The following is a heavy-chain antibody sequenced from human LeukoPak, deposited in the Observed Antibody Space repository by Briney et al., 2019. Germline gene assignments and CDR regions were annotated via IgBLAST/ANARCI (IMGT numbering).Heavy chain of an antibody. Sequence: GGSLRLSGAASGFTFNSYWMGWVRQAPGKGLEWVANIKEDASEKNYVDSVKGRFTISRDNAKNSLYLEMNSLTAEDTAIYYCARGGGKFEFWGQGTLVTVSS. CDR2: IKEDASEK. J-gene: IGHJ4*02. D-gene: IGHD4-23*01. V-gene: IGHV3-7*05. CDR3: ARGGGKFEF. CDR1: GFTFNSYW.